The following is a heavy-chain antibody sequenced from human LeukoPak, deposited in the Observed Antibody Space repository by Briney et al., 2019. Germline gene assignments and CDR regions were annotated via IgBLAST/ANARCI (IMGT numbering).Heavy chain of an antibody. J-gene: IGHJ4*02. D-gene: IGHD3-10*01. CDR2: IYYSGST. CDR1: GGSISSSSYY. V-gene: IGHV4-39*01. Sequence: SETLSLTCTVSGGSISSSSYYWGWIRQPPGKGLEWIGSIYYSGSTYYHPSLKSRVTISVDTSKNQFSLNLSSVPAADTAVYYCARPRYYYGSGSYYMSHFDYWGQGTLVTVSS. CDR3: ARPRYYYGSGSYYMSHFDY.